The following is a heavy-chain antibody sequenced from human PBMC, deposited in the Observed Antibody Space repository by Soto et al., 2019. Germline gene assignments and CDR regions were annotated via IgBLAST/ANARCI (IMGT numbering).Heavy chain of an antibody. CDR1: GYTFTSYA. CDR3: AMSIVVVTALDY. D-gene: IGHD2-21*02. J-gene: IGHJ4*02. V-gene: IGHV1-3*05. Sequence: QVQLVQSGAEEKKPGASVKVSCKASGYTFTSYAMHWVRQAPGQRLEWMGWINAGTGNTKYSQKFQGRVTITRDTSASTAYMDLSSLRSEDTAVYYCAMSIVVVTALDYWGQGTLVTVSS. CDR2: INAGTGNT.